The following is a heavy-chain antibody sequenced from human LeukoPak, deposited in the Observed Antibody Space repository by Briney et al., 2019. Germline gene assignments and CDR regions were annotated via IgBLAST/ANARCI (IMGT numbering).Heavy chain of an antibody. J-gene: IGHJ6*02. Sequence: PEGPLRLSCAASGFTFSIYAMSCVPQAPGKGRVWVSAVTASAGHTYYADPVKRRLTISRDNSKNTLYLHVNSLRAEGTAVLYCAKGDYYGSGSTFKNGMDVWPQGTTVTVSS. CDR1: GFTFSIYA. V-gene: IGHV3-23*01. CDR3: AKGDYYGSGSTFKNGMDV. D-gene: IGHD3-10*01. CDR2: VTASAGHT.